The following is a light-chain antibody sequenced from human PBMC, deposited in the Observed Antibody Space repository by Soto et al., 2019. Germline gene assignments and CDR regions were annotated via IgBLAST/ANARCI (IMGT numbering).Light chain of an antibody. CDR3: QQFDNLPYT. CDR1: QDISTY. V-gene: IGKV1-33*01. Sequence: DIQMTQSPSSLSASVGERVTITCQASQDISTYLNWYQQKPGKAPSLLIYDASSLETGVPSRFSGSGSGTHFTFTISSLQPEDIATYYCQQFDNLPYTVGQGTKLEIK. CDR2: DAS. J-gene: IGKJ2*01.